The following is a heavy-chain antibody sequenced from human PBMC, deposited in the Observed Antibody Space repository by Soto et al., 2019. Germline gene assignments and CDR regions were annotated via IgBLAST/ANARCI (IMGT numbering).Heavy chain of an antibody. V-gene: IGHV4-34*01. Sequence: PSETLSLTCAVYGGSFSGYYWSWIRQPPGKGLEWIGEINHSGSTNYNPSLKSRVTISVDTSKNQFSLKLSSVTAADTAVYYCARGRRSLAILPRQFFFDYWGQGTLVTVSS. CDR3: ARGRRSLAILPRQFFFDY. CDR1: GGSFSGYY. J-gene: IGHJ4*02. CDR2: INHSGST. D-gene: IGHD2-2*02.